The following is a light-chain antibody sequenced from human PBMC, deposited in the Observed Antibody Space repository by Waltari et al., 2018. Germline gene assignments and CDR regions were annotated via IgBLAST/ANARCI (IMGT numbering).Light chain of an antibody. Sequence: DIQRTQSPSALSACVGDRVAITCRASQGISNSLAWYQRNPGQAPKLMLYAASRLASWVPSRFSGGGAGTDYTRTISSLQPDDCASYYCQQYTSTPTFGQGTKLEI. CDR2: AAS. CDR1: QGISNS. V-gene: IGKV1-NL1*01. J-gene: IGKJ2*01. CDR3: QQYTSTPT.